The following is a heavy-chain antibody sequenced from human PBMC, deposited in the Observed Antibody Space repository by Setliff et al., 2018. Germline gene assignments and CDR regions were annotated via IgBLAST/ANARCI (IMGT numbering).Heavy chain of an antibody. CDR2: IYYSGTT. D-gene: IGHD6-6*01. J-gene: IGHJ6*03. CDR3: ARMAVRVASRPSSPLEYYCYMDF. Sequence: SETLSLTCTVSGGSVSSSSYYWGWIRQPPGKGLEWIGTIYYSGTTYYSPSLKSRVTISVDTSKSHFSLRLSSVTAADTAVYYCARMAVRVASRPSSPLEYYCYMDFWGKGATVTVSS. CDR1: GGSVSSSSYY. V-gene: IGHV4-39*02.